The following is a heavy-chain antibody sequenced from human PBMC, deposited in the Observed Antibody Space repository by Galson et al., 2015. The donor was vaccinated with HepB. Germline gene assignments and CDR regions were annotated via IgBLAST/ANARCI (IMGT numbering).Heavy chain of an antibody. J-gene: IGHJ5*02. Sequence: SLRLSCAASGFTFSSYAMHWVRQAPGKGLEWVAVISYDGSNKYYADSVKGRFTISRDNSKNTLYLQMNSLRAEDTAVYYCARPRMYGSGSLLLNWFDPWGQGTLVTVSS. V-gene: IGHV3-30*04. CDR2: ISYDGSNK. CDR3: ARPRMYGSGSLLLNWFDP. D-gene: IGHD3-10*01. CDR1: GFTFSSYA.